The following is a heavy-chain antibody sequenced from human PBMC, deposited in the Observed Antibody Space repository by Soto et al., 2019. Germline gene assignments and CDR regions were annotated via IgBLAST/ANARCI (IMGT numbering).Heavy chain of an antibody. CDR3: ARVNGGHSSSWVQFDYYYYGMDV. J-gene: IGHJ6*02. V-gene: IGHV3-21*01. CDR2: ISSSSSYI. CDR1: GFTFSSYS. Sequence: GGSLKLSCAASGFTFSSYSMNWVRQAPGKGLEWGSSISSSSSYIYYADSVKGRFTISRDNAKNSLYLQMNSLRAQDTAVNYCARVNGGHSSSWVQFDYYYYGMDVWGQGTPVTVSS. D-gene: IGHD6-13*01.